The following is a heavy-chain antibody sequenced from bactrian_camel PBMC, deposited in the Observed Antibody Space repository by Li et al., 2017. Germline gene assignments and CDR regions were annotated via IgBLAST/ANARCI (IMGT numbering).Heavy chain of an antibody. Sequence: VQLVESGGDLVQPGGSLRLSCAASGFTFSSYAMSWVRQAPGKGLEWVSAINSGGGNTYYADSVKGRFTISRDNAKNTLYLQLNSLKTEDTAMYYCAEKEGRVVAGPGTHFGYWGQGTQVTVS. CDR2: INSGGGNT. V-gene: IGHV3S31*01. CDR1: GFTFSSYA. CDR3: AEKEGRVVAGPGTHFGY. J-gene: IGHJ6*01. D-gene: IGHD6*01.